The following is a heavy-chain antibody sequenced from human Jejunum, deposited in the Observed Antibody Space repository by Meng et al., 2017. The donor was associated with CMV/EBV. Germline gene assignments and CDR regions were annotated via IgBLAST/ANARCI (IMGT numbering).Heavy chain of an antibody. V-gene: IGHV3-23*01. CDR3: AKSTANTWSTFDS. Sequence: GFTFTSFAMACVRQAHGKGPEWVSSISWTGGGTPYSAPSVQRRFTISKDSAENTLYLQMNSLRAEDTAIYYCAKSTANTWSTFDSWGQGTLVTVSS. J-gene: IGHJ4*02. CDR2: ISWTGGGTP. CDR1: GFTFTSFA. D-gene: IGHD2-8*02.